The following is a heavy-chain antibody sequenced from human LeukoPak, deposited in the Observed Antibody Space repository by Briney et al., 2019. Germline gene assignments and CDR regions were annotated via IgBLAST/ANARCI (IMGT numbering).Heavy chain of an antibody. J-gene: IGHJ4*02. D-gene: IGHD6-19*01. CDR2: MNPDSGNT. CDR1: GYTFTDYD. V-gene: IGHV1-8*01. CDR3: ARGRTRKVAGLEGY. Sequence: GASVKVSCKASGYTFTDYDINWVRQATGQGLEWMGWMNPDSGNTGYAQKFQGRVTLTMNTSISTAYMELSSLRSEDTAVYYCARGRTRKVAGLEGYWGQGTLVTVSS.